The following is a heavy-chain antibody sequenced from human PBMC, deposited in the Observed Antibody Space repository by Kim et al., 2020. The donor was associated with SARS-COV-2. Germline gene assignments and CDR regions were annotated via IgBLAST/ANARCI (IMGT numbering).Heavy chain of an antibody. CDR1: GGSLISSGYY. D-gene: IGHD2-8*01. J-gene: IGHJ4*02. Sequence: SETLSLTCTVSGGSLISSGYYWGWIRQPPGKGLEWIGSIYYSGNTYYTPSLKSRVTISVDTSKNQFSLKLSSVTAADTAVYNCARLFGMHYDGNGYFDYWGQGTLVTVSS. CDR3: ARLFGMHYDGNGYFDY. V-gene: IGHV4-39*01. CDR2: IYYSGNT.